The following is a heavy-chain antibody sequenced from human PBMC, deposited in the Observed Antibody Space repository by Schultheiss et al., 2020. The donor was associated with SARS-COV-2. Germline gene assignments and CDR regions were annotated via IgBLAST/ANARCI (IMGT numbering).Heavy chain of an antibody. V-gene: IGHV3-23*01. CDR3: AREEVADGYYYYGMDV. D-gene: IGHD6-19*01. Sequence: GESLKISCVASGFMFRSYAMSWVRQAPGKGLEWVSGINSGGDSAYYADSVKGRFTISRDNAKNSLYLQMNSLRAEDTAVYYCAREEVADGYYYYGMDVWGQGTTVTVSS. CDR1: GFMFRSYA. CDR2: INSGGDSA. J-gene: IGHJ6*02.